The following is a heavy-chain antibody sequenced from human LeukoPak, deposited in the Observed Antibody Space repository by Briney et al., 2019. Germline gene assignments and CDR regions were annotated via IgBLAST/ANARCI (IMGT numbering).Heavy chain of an antibody. J-gene: IGHJ6*02. CDR3: RYCSGGSCFYGMDV. Sequence: VASVKVSCKASGYTFTGYYMHWVRQAPGQGLEWMGWINPNSGGTNYAQKFQGRVTMTRDTSISTAYMELSRLRSDDTAVYYCRYCSGGSCFYGMDVWGQGTTVTVSS. D-gene: IGHD2-15*01. CDR2: INPNSGGT. CDR1: GYTFTGYY. V-gene: IGHV1-2*02.